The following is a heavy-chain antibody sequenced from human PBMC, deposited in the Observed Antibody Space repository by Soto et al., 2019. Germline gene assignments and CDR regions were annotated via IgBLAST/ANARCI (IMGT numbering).Heavy chain of an antibody. D-gene: IGHD5-12*01. CDR1: GDSFNDYY. V-gene: IGHV1-2*04. CDR2: INPNGGVT. CDR3: ARESGGATATLDYYYFYMDV. J-gene: IGHJ6*03. Sequence: VQLVQPGAEVRKPGASVKVSCKSSGDSFNDYYIHWVRQAPGQGLEWMGWINPNGGVTKYAQKFQGWVTMTRDTSIRTVYMELSRLRSDDTAVYYCARESGGATATLDYYYFYMDVWGKGTTVTVSS.